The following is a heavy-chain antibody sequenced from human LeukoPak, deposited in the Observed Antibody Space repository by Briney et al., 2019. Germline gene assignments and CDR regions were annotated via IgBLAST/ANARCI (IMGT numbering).Heavy chain of an antibody. Sequence: GGSLRLSCAASGFTFSSYAMSWVRQAPGKGLKWVSAISGSGGSTYYADSVKGRFTISRDNSKNTLYLQMNSLRAEDTAVYYCAKGQIYGYYFDYWGQGTLVTVSS. J-gene: IGHJ4*02. CDR1: GFTFSSYA. V-gene: IGHV3-23*01. D-gene: IGHD5-12*01. CDR2: ISGSGGST. CDR3: AKGQIYGYYFDY.